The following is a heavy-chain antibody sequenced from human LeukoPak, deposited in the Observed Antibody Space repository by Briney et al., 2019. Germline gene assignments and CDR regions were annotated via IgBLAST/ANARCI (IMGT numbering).Heavy chain of an antibody. CDR1: GFTFSSYA. CDR2: IRYDGSNK. Sequence: GGSLRLSCAASGFTFSSYAMHWVRQAPGKGLEWVAFIRYDGSNKYYADSVKGRFTISRDNSKNTLYLQMNSLRIEDTAVYFCDCSSTSCYAAGDYWGQGTLVTVSS. D-gene: IGHD2-2*01. J-gene: IGHJ4*02. CDR3: DCSSTSCYAAGDY. V-gene: IGHV3-30*02.